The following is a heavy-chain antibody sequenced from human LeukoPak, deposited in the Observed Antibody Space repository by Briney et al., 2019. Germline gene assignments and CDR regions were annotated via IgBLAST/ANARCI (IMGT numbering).Heavy chain of an antibody. CDR2: IYYSGYT. V-gene: IGHV4-59*01. CDR1: GGSISSYY. CDR3: ARTTMVRGTYYMDV. D-gene: IGHD3-10*01. Sequence: SETLSLTCTVSGGSISSYYWSWIRQPPGKGLEWIGYIYYSGYTNYNPSLKSRVTITVGTSKNQFSLKLSSVTAADTAVYYCARTTMVRGTYYMDVWGKGTTVTISS. J-gene: IGHJ6*03.